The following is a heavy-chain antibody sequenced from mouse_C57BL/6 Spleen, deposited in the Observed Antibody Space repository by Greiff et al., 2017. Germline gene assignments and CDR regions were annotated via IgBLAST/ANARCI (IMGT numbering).Heavy chain of an antibody. V-gene: IGHV3-6*01. CDR1: GYSITSGYY. CDR2: ISYDGSN. D-gene: IGHD1-1*01. J-gene: IGHJ2*01. CDR3: AREAYYGSRGYFDY. Sequence: EVKLMESGPGLVKPSQSLSLTCSVTGYSITSGYYWNWIRQFPGNKLEWMGYISYDGSNNYNPSLKNRISITRDTSKNQFFLKLNSVTTEDTATYYCAREAYYGSRGYFDYWGQGTTLTVSS.